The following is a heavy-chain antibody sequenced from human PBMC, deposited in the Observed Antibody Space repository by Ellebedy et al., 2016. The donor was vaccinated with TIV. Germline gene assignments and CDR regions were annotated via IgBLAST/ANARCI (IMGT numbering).Heavy chain of an antibody. CDR3: ARVDSTFYAYSGSSDFDY. V-gene: IGHV1-24*01. CDR2: LDPEDGET. CDR1: GYTLTELS. D-gene: IGHD1-26*01. J-gene: IGHJ4*02. Sequence: ASVKVSCKVSGYTLTELSMHWVRQAPGQGLEWMGGLDPEDGETIFAQKFQGRVTMTEETSTDTAYMELSSLRSEDSAVYYCARVDSTFYAYSGSSDFDYWGQGTLVTVSS.